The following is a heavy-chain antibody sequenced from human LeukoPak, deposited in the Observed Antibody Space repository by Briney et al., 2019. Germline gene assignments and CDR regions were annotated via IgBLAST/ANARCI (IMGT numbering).Heavy chain of an antibody. V-gene: IGHV4-31*03. CDR2: IYYSGNT. D-gene: IGHD2-2*01. J-gene: IGHJ5*02. CDR1: GGSISSGGYY. Sequence: PSETLSLTCTVSGGSISSGGYYWSWIRQHPGKGLEWIGYIYYSGNTYYNPSLKSRVTISVDTSKNQFSLKLSSVTAADTAVYYCASFAAAIGSWFDPWGQGTLVTVSS. CDR3: ASFAAAIGSWFDP.